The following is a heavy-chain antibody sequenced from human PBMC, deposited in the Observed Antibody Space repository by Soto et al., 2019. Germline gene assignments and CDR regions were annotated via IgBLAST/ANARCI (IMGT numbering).Heavy chain of an antibody. CDR2: IYYSGST. J-gene: IGHJ4*02. CDR3: ARHDWANPFDS. CDR1: GGSISSSSHY. D-gene: IGHD3-9*01. Sequence: QLQLQESGPGLVKPSETLSLTCTVSGGSISSSSHYWGWIRQPPGKGLEWIGSIYYSGSTYYNPSLKSRVTLPVDTSKTQFSLHLSSVTAAAPAVYSCARHDWANPFDSWGQGTLVTVSS. V-gene: IGHV4-39*01.